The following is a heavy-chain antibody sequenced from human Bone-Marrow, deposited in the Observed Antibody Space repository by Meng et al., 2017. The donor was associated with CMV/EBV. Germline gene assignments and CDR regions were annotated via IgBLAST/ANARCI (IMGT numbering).Heavy chain of an antibody. CDR1: GFTFSSYS. CDR3: ARESPVARPDY. J-gene: IGHJ4*02. Sequence: GESLKISCAASGFTFSSYSMNWVRQAPGKGLEWVSSISSSSSYIYYADSVKGRFTISRDNSKNSLCLQMNSLRAEDTAVYYCARESPVARPDYWGQGTLVTVSS. D-gene: IGHD2-15*01. CDR2: ISSSSSYI. V-gene: IGHV3-21*01.